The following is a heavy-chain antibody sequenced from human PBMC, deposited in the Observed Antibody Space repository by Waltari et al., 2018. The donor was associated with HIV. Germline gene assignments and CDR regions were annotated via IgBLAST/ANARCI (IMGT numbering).Heavy chain of an antibody. J-gene: IGHJ6*02. V-gene: IGHV4-38-2*01. Sequence: QLLLQESGPGLVKPSETLSLTCSVSAYSTGHGFSWGWIRQPPGEGLEWIATVHQSGRAYYRPSLKSRVTISMDTSRNQFSLKMNSVTAADTAVYYCARMDYGSGTPPLDIYVMDVWGQGTTVTVSS. CDR1: AYSTGHGFS. D-gene: IGHD3-10*01. CDR3: ARMDYGSGTPPLDIYVMDV. CDR2: VHQSGRA.